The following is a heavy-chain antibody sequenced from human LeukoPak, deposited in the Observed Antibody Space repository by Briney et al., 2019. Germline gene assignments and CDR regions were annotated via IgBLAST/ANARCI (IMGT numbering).Heavy chain of an antibody. D-gene: IGHD6-19*01. V-gene: IGHV3-7*03. J-gene: IGHJ3*02. CDR2: IKQDGSEK. CDR3: ARDGWSDAFDI. CDR1: GFTFSSYA. Sequence: GGSLRLSCAASGFTFSSYAMSWVRQAPGKGLEWVANIKQDGSEKYYVDSVKGRFTISRDNAKNSLYLQMNSLRAEDTAVYYCARDGWSDAFDIWGQGTMVTVSS.